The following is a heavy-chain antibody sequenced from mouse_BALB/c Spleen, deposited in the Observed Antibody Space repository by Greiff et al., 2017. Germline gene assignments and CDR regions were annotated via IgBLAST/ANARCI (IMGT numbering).Heavy chain of an antibody. CDR3: ATTVVGAY. CDR2: ISSGGSYT. V-gene: IGHV5-9-4*01. Sequence: EVKVVESGGGLVKPGGSLKLSCAASGFTFSSYAMSWVRQSPEKRLEWVAEISSGGSYTYYPDTVTGRFTISRDNAKNTLYLEMSSLRSEDTAMYYCATTVVGAYWGQGTLVTVSA. J-gene: IGHJ3*01. CDR1: GFTFSSYA. D-gene: IGHD1-1*01.